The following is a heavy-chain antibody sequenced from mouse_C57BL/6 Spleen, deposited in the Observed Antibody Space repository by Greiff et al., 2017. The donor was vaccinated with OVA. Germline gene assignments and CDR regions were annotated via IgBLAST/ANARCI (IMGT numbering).Heavy chain of an antibody. CDR3: TRDYRGAMDD. J-gene: IGHJ4*01. CDR1: GYTFTDYE. D-gene: IGHD2-13*01. Sequence: QVQLQQSGAELVRPGASVTLSCKASGYTFTDYEMHWVKQTPVHGLEWIGAIDPETGGTAYNQKFKGKAILTADKSSSTAYMELRSLTSEDSAVYYCTRDYRGAMDDWGQGTSVTVSS. CDR2: IDPETGGT. V-gene: IGHV1-15*01.